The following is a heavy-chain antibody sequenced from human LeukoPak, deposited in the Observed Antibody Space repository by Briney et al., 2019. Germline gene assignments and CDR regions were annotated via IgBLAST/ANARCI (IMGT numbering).Heavy chain of an antibody. CDR3: TRDSSSSLDNYYYYMDV. CDR2: INTNTGNP. J-gene: IGHJ6*03. Sequence: ASVKVSCKASGYTFTSYGISWVRQAPGQGLEWMGWINTNTGNPAYAQGFTGRFVFSLDTSVSTAYLQISSLRPEDTAVYYCTRDSSSSLDNYYYYMDVWGKGTTVTVSS. V-gene: IGHV7-4-1*02. D-gene: IGHD6-6*01. CDR1: GYTFTSYG.